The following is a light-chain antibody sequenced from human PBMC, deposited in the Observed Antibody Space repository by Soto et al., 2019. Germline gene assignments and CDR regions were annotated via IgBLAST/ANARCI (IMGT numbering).Light chain of an antibody. V-gene: IGKV3-20*01. CDR2: GAS. CDR3: QQYGSSPT. Sequence: EIVLTHSPGTLSLSPGERATLSCRASQSVSSSYLAWYQQKPGQAPRLLIYGASSRATGIPDRFSGSESGTDFTLTISRLEPEDFAVYYCQQYGSSPTFGQGTKVDIK. CDR1: QSVSSSY. J-gene: IGKJ1*01.